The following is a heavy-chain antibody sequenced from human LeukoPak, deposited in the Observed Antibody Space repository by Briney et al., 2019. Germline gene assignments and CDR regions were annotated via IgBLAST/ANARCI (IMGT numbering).Heavy chain of an antibody. CDR2: INPNSGGT. Sequence: ASVKVSCKASGYTFTGYYMHWVRQAPGQGLEWMGRINPNSGGTNYAQKFQGRVTMTRDTSISTAYMELSRLRSDDTAVYYCARGSSLSSAMVRGVIDYWGQGTLVTVSS. J-gene: IGHJ4*02. D-gene: IGHD3-10*01. CDR1: GYTFTGYY. CDR3: ARGSSLSSAMVRGVIDY. V-gene: IGHV1-2*06.